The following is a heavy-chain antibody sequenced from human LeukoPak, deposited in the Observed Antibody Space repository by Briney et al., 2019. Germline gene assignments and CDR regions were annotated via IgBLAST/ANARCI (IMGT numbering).Heavy chain of an antibody. CDR2: ISSTSTYI. CDR3: ARMDNLYSGTYHSDY. Sequence: GGSLRLSCAASGFPFSTFSMNWVGQAPGKGLEWSTTISSTSTYIYYADSVKGRFTISRDNAKNSLYLQMNSLRAEDTAVYYCARMDNLYSGTYHSDYWGQGTLVTVSS. J-gene: IGHJ4*02. V-gene: IGHV3-21*01. D-gene: IGHD1-26*01. CDR1: GFPFSTFS.